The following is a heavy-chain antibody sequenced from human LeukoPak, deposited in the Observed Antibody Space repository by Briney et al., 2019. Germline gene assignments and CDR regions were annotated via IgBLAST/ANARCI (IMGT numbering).Heavy chain of an antibody. CDR3: AKARSAYCGGDCYSPFDY. V-gene: IGHV3-43*01. CDR1: GFTFDDYT. Sequence: GGSLRLSCAASGFTFDDYTMHWVRQAPGKGLEWVSLISWDGGSTYYADSVKGRFTISRDNSKNSLHLQMNSLRTEDTALYYCAKARSAYCGGDCYSPFDYWGQGTLVTVSS. J-gene: IGHJ4*02. CDR2: ISWDGGST. D-gene: IGHD2-21*02.